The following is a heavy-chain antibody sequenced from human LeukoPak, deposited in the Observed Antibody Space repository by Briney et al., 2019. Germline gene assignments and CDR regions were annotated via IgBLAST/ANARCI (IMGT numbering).Heavy chain of an antibody. V-gene: IGHV4-39*07. CDR2: IYYSGST. CDR1: GGSISSSSYY. D-gene: IGHD2-15*01. CDR3: ARASAVVAAFFSGYYYYMDV. Sequence: SETLSLTCTVSGGSISSSSYYWGWIRQPPGKGLEWIGSIYYSGSTYYNPSLKSRVTISVDTSKNQFSLKLSSVTAADTAVYYCARASAVVAAFFSGYYYYMDVWGKGTTVTVSS. J-gene: IGHJ6*03.